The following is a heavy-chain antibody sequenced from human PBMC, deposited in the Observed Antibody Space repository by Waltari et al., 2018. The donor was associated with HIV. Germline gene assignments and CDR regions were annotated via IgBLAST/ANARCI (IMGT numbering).Heavy chain of an antibody. D-gene: IGHD3-22*01. V-gene: IGHV3-48*01. CDR2: ISSSSSTI. CDR1: GFTFSTYN. Sequence: AASGFTFSTYNMNWVRQAPGKGLEWLSYISSSSSTIYYGDSVKGRFTISRDNAKNSLYLQMNSLRAEDTAVFYCARDLYIFQDYDDSGDSDAFDFWGQGTMVTVSS. CDR3: ARDLYIFQDYDDSGDSDAFDF. J-gene: IGHJ3*01.